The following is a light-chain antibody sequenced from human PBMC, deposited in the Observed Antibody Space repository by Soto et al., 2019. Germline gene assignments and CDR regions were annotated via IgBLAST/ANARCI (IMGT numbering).Light chain of an antibody. CDR3: QQNYRTPLT. CDR2: DAS. CDR1: QSINIY. J-gene: IGKJ4*01. V-gene: IGKV1-39*01. Sequence: DIQMTQSPSSLSASVGERVTIACRASQSINIYLSWYQQEPGKAPKLLMYDASSLQSGVPSRFSGSGSGTHFTLTISSLQREDFATYYCQQNYRTPLTFGGGTKVEIK.